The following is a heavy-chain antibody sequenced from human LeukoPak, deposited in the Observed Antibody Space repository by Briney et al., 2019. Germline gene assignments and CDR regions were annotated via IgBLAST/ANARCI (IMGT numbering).Heavy chain of an antibody. CDR3: ARFRITMVRGVYYFDY. D-gene: IGHD3-10*01. V-gene: IGHV3-11*01. Sequence: GGSLRLSCAASGFTFSDYYMSWIRQAPGKGLEWVSYISSSGSTIYYADSVKGRFTISRDNAKNSLYLQMNSLRAEDTAVYYCARFRITMVRGVYYFDYWGQGTLVTVSS. CDR1: GFTFSDYY. J-gene: IGHJ4*02. CDR2: ISSSGSTI.